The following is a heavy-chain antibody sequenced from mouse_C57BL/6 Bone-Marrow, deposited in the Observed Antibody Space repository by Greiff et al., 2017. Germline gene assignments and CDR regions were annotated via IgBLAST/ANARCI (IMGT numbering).Heavy chain of an antibody. CDR3: ARRGDYWYFDV. Sequence: VKVVESGPGLVQPSQSLSITCTVSGFSLTSYGVHWVRQSPGKGLEWLGVIWSGGSTDYNAAFISRLSISKDNSKSQVFFKMNSLQADDTAIYYCARRGDYWYFDVWGTGTTVTVSS. CDR1: GFSLTSYG. V-gene: IGHV2-2*01. J-gene: IGHJ1*03. CDR2: IWSGGST.